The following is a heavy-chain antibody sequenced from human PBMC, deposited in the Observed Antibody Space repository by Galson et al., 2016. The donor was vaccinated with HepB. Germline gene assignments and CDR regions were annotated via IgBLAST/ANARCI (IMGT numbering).Heavy chain of an antibody. CDR3: AKDRLGDYFYYGMDV. V-gene: IGHV3-23*01. D-gene: IGHD6-6*01. CDR1: GFTFSNYA. CDR2: ISDSGSRT. J-gene: IGHJ6*02. Sequence: SLRLSCAASGFTFSNYAMNWVRRAPGKGLEWVSGISDSGSRTYYADSVKGRFTISRDNSKNTLYLQMNSLRVEDTAVYYCAKDRLGDYFYYGMDVWGQGTTVTVSS.